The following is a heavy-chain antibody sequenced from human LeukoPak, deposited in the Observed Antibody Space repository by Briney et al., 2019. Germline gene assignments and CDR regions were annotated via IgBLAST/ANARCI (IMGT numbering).Heavy chain of an antibody. D-gene: IGHD3-10*01. CDR3: ARADYYGYHNFDY. CDR2: ISSSSNYI. J-gene: IGHJ4*02. V-gene: IGHV3-21*01. Sequence: GGSLRLSCAASGFTFSSYSMNWVRQAPGKGLEWVSSISSSSNYIYYADSVKGRFTISRDNAKNSLYPQMNSLRAEDTAVYYCARADYYGYHNFDYWGQGTLVTVSS. CDR1: GFTFSSYS.